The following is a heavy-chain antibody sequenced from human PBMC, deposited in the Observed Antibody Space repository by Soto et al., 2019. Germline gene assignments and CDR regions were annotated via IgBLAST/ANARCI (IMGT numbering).Heavy chain of an antibody. CDR3: AKDRRCSSTSCYGCYSSGCRHDY. Sequence: PGGSLRLSCAASGFTFSSYDMHWVRQATGKGLEWVSAISGSGGSTYYADSVKGRFTISRDNSKNTLYLQMNSLRAEDTAVYYCAKDRRCSSTSCYGCYSSGCRHDYWGQGTLVTVSA. CDR1: GFTFSSYD. D-gene: IGHD2-2*01. V-gene: IGHV3-23*01. CDR2: ISGSGGST. J-gene: IGHJ4*02.